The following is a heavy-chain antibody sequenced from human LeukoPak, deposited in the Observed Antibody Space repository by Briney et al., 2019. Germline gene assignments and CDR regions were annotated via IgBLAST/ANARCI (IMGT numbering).Heavy chain of an antibody. D-gene: IGHD1-1*01. CDR2: ISGSGGST. Sequence: GGSLRLSCAASGFTFTYYAMSWVRQAPGKGLEWVSTISGSGGSTYYADSVKGRFTISRDNSNNTLYLQMNSLRAEDTAVYYCAKIGSSTTTEGYWGQGTLVSVS. CDR3: AKIGSSTTTEGY. J-gene: IGHJ4*02. CDR1: GFTFTYYA. V-gene: IGHV3-23*01.